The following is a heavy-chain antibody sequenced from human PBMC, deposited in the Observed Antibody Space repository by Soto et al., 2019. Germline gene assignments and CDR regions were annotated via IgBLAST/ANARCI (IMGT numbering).Heavy chain of an antibody. CDR1: GFTFSSYS. CDR2: ISSSSSYI. CDR3: AREGGIETQHYYGMDV. D-gene: IGHD6-13*01. Sequence: PGGSLRLSCAASGFTFSSYSMNWVRQAPGKGLEWVSSISSSSSYIYYADSVKGRFTISRDNAKNSLYLQMNSLRAEDTAVYYCAREGGIETQHYYGMDVWGQGTTVTVSS. J-gene: IGHJ6*02. V-gene: IGHV3-21*01.